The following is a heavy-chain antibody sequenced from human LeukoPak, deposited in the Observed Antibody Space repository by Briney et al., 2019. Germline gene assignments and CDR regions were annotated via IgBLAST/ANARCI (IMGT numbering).Heavy chain of an antibody. D-gene: IGHD3-10*01. CDR3: ARESTMVRGGID. Sequence: SETLSLTCAVSGGSISSGGYSWSWIRQPPGKGLEWIGYIYHSGSTYYNPSLKCRVTISVDRSKNQFSLKLSSVTAADTAVYYCARESTMVRGGIDWGQGTLVTVSS. CDR2: IYHSGST. J-gene: IGHJ4*02. V-gene: IGHV4-30-2*01. CDR1: GGSISSGGYS.